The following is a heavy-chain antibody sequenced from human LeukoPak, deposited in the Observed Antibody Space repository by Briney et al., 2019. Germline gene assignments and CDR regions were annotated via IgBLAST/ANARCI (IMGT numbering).Heavy chain of an antibody. CDR2: ISSSSYI. CDR3: ARVRLRFLEWLSPPDY. D-gene: IGHD3-3*01. Sequence: GGSLRLSCAASGFTFSSYSMNWVRQAPGKGLEWVSSISSSSYIYYADSVKGRFTISRDNAKNSLYLQMNSLRAEDTAVYYCARVRLRFLEWLSPPDYWGQGTLVTVSS. J-gene: IGHJ4*02. V-gene: IGHV3-21*01. CDR1: GFTFSSYS.